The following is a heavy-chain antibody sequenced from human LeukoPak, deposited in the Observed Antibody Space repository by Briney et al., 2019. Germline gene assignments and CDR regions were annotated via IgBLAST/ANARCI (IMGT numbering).Heavy chain of an antibody. CDR1: GFTFSSYS. Sequence: PGGSLRLSCAASGFTFSSYSMSWVRQAPGKGLGWVSSISSSSRHIYYADSVKGQFTIFRDDAKNSLFLQMDSLRVEDTAMYYCVRDFSTVTSAYLHHWGQGTLLTVSS. CDR3: VRDFSTVTSAYLHH. V-gene: IGHV3-21*04. J-gene: IGHJ1*01. D-gene: IGHD4-17*01. CDR2: ISSSSRHI.